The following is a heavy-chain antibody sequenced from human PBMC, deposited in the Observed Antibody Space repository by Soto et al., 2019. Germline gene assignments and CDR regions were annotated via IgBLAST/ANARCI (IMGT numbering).Heavy chain of an antibody. CDR3: ARHPSDFWFDP. J-gene: IGHJ5*02. CDR1: GGSISSSSYF. D-gene: IGHD2-21*02. V-gene: IGHV4-39*01. CDR2: IYYSWST. Sequence: QLQLQESGPGLVKPSETLSLTCSVSGGSISSSSYFWGWIRQPPGKGLEWIGSIYYSWSTYYNPALKSRVTVSVDTSKNQCSLKLGSVTAAGTAVYYCARHPSDFWFDPWGQGTLVTVSS.